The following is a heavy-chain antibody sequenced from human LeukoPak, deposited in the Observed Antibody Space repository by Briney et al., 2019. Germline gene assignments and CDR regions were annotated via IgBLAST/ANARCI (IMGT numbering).Heavy chain of an antibody. V-gene: IGHV3-23*01. CDR3: AKRGVVIRVILVGFHKEAYYFDS. J-gene: IGHJ4*02. D-gene: IGHD3-22*01. CDR2: ISDSGGRT. Sequence: GGSLRLSCAVSGITLSNYGMSWVRQAPGKGLEWVAGISDSGGRTNYADSVKGRFTISRDNPKNTLYLQMNSLRAEHTAVYFCAKRGVVIRVILVGFHKEAYYFDSWGQGALVTVSS. CDR1: GITLSNYG.